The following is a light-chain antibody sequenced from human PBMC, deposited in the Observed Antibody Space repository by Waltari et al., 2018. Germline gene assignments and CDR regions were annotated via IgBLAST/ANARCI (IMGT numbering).Light chain of an antibody. Sequence: QSVLTQPPSLSGAPGQRVTISCTGSSSNIGAGDGVQWYQQFPGTAPKLLIYYLTNRPSGVPARFSLSKSATSASLAIPGLQAEDEADYSCQSYDSSLRGFYVFGTGTKVTV. CDR1: SSNIGAGDG. J-gene: IGLJ1*01. CDR2: YLT. V-gene: IGLV1-40*01. CDR3: QSYDSSLRGFYV.